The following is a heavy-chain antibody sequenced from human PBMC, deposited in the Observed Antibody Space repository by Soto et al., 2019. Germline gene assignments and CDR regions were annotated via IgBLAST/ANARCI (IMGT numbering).Heavy chain of an antibody. CDR1: GFTFSNYG. V-gene: IGHV3-30*18. D-gene: IGHD3-10*01. Sequence: QVQLVESGGGVVQPGRSLRLSCVASGFTFSNYGMHWVRQAPGKGLEWVAVVSYDGDDKYYADSVKGRFTISRDNSKNTLYLQMNSLRPENTAVYYCAKDIALLRGVIIDMDVWGQGTTVTVSS. CDR3: AKDIALLRGVIIDMDV. J-gene: IGHJ6*02. CDR2: VSYDGDDK.